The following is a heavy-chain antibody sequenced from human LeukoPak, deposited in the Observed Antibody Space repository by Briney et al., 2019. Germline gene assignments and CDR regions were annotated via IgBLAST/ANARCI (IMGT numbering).Heavy chain of an antibody. J-gene: IGHJ6*02. CDR3: AKAVGGYYDSSGYYYYYGMDV. CDR2: IKQDGTDK. V-gene: IGHV3-7*03. D-gene: IGHD3-22*01. CDR1: GFTFSSYW. Sequence: PGGSLRLSCAASGFTFSSYWMSWVRQAPGKGLEWVANIKQDGTDKYYVDSVKGRFTISRDNSKNTLYLQMNSLRAEDTAVYYCAKAVGGYYDSSGYYYYYGMDVWGQGTTVTVSS.